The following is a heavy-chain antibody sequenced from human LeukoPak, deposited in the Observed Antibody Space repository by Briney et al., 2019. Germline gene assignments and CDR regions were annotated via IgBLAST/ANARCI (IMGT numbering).Heavy chain of an antibody. Sequence: SETLSLTCTVSGGSVSSGSYYWSWIRQPPGKGLEWNGYLYYSGTTNYNPSLQSRVTISVDTSKNQFSLKLSSVTAADTAVYYCARDEGYCSGGSCYRAEFFQHWGQGTMVTVSS. CDR1: GGSVSSGSYY. D-gene: IGHD2-15*01. V-gene: IGHV4-61*01. CDR3: ARDEGYCSGGSCYRAEFFQH. CDR2: LYYSGTT. J-gene: IGHJ1*01.